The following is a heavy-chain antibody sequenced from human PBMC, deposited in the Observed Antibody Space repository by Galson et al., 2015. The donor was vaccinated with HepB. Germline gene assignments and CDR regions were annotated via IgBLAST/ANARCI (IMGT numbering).Heavy chain of an antibody. V-gene: IGHV3-30-3*01. J-gene: IGHJ4*02. CDR1: GFTFSSYA. D-gene: IGHD6-19*01. CDR3: ARTSYGSGWFLNWGVDY. CDR2: ISYDGSNK. Sequence: SLRLSCAASGFTFSSYAMHWVRQAPGKGLEWVAVISYDGSNKYYADSVKGRFTISRDNSKNTLYLQMNSLRAEDTAVYYCARTSYGSGWFLNWGVDYWGQGTLVTVSS.